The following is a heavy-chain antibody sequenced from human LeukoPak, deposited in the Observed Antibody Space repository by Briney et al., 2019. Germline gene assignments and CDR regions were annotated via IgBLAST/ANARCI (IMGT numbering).Heavy chain of an antibody. Sequence: SETLSLTCTVSGGSISSSSYYWGWIRQPPGKGLEWIGSICYSGSTCYNPSLKSRVTISVDTSKNQFSLKLSSVTAADTAVYYCARDQGGSGYYSYYYYMDVWGKGTTVTVSS. CDR1: GGSISSSSYY. J-gene: IGHJ6*03. D-gene: IGHD3-22*01. CDR3: ARDQGGSGYYSYYYYMDV. V-gene: IGHV4-39*07. CDR2: ICYSGST.